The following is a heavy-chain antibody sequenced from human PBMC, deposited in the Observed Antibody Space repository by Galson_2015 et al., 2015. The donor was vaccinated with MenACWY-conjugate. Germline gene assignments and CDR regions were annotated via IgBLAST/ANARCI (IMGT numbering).Heavy chain of an antibody. D-gene: IGHD1-26*01. CDR2: ISGRSGST. Sequence: SLRLSFAASGFTFSSYGMSWVRQAPGKGLEWVSGISGRSGSTYYADSVKGRFTISRDNSKNTLYLQMNSLRAEDTAVYYCVKSSWVASGWGYFDYWGQGTLVTVSS. V-gene: IGHV3-23*01. CDR1: GFTFSSYG. CDR3: VKSSWVASGWGYFDY. J-gene: IGHJ4*02.